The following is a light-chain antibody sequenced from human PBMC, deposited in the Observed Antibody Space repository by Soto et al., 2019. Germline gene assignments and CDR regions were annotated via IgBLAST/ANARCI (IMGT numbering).Light chain of an antibody. J-gene: IGKJ1*01. CDR1: QSVNKY. CDR3: QQYGSSPWT. Sequence: EIVLTQSPATLSLSPGERATLSCRASQSVNKYLHWYQQKPGQAPRLLIFDASNRATGIPPRFSGSGSGTDFTLTISRLEPEDFAVYYCQQYGSSPWTFGQGTKVDI. CDR2: DAS. V-gene: IGKV3-20*01.